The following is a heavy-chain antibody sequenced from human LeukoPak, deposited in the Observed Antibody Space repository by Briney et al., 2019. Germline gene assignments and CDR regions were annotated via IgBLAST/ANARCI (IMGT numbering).Heavy chain of an antibody. CDR3: AGRIAVAGTGWWYFDL. D-gene: IGHD6-19*01. CDR2: INHSGST. CDR1: GGSFSGYY. J-gene: IGHJ2*01. V-gene: IGHV4-34*01. Sequence: SETLSLTCAVYGGSFSGYYWSWIRQPPGMGLEWIGEINHSGSTNYNPSLKSRVTISVDTSKNQFSLKLSSVTAADTAVYYCAGRIAVAGTGWWYFDLWGRGTLVTVSS.